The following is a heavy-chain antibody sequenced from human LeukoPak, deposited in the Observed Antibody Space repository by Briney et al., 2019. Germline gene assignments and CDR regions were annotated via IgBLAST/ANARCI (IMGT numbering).Heavy chain of an antibody. CDR1: GYTFTGYY. CDR2: INPNSGGT. D-gene: IGHD3-10*01. V-gene: IGHV1-2*02. J-gene: IGHJ3*02. Sequence: ASVKVSCKASGYTFTGYYMHWVRQAPGQGLEWMGWINPNSGGTNYAQKFQGRVTMTRDTSISTAYMELSRPRSDDTAVYYCESVRGVSDAFDIWGQGTMVTVSS. CDR3: ESVRGVSDAFDI.